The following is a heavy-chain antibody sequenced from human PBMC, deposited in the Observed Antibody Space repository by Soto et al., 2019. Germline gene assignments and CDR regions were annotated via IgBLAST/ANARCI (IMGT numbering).Heavy chain of an antibody. Sequence: GASVKVSCKASGYAFSTYGISWVRQAPGQGLEWMGWISAYNGNTNYAQKLQDRVTMTTDTSTNTAYMEVRSLRSDDTAVYYCARSSGTSYIWFDPWGQGTLVTVSS. CDR1: GYAFSTYG. D-gene: IGHD1-26*01. CDR2: ISAYNGNT. V-gene: IGHV1-18*01. J-gene: IGHJ5*02. CDR3: ARSSGTSYIWFDP.